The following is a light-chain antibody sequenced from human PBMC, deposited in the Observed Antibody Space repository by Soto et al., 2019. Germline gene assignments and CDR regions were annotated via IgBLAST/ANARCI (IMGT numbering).Light chain of an antibody. CDR3: QQYNSYPYT. V-gene: IGKV1-5*01. CDR1: QSISSW. Sequence: DIQMTQSPSTLSASVGDRVTITCRASQSISSWLAWYQQKPGKAPKLLIYGASSLESGVPSRFSGSGSGTKFTLTISSLQPDDFATYYCQQYNSYPYTFGQGTKLEIK. J-gene: IGKJ2*01. CDR2: GAS.